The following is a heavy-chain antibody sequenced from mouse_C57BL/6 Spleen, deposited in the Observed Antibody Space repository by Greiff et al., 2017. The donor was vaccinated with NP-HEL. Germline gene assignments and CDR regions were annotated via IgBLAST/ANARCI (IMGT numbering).Heavy chain of an antibody. CDR1: GYTFTSYW. CDR2: IDPSDSYT. V-gene: IGHV1-50*01. J-gene: IGHJ2*01. Sequence: VQLQQPGAELVKPGASVKLSCKASGYTFTSYWMQWVKQRPGQGLEWIGEIDPSDSYTNYNQKFKGKATLTVDTSSSTAYMQLSSLTSEDSAVYYCARTGDLDYWGQGTTLTVSS. CDR3: ARTGDLDY. D-gene: IGHD3-3*01.